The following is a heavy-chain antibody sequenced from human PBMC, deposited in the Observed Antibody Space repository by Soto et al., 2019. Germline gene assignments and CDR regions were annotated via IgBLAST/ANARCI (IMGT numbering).Heavy chain of an antibody. CDR3: ARDRATDHYFYFDY. CDR2: IIPIFGTA. CDR1: GGTFSSYA. V-gene: IGHV1-69*01. D-gene: IGHD5-12*01. J-gene: IGHJ4*02. Sequence: QVQLVQSGAEVKKPGSSVKVSCKASGGTFSSYAISWVRQAPGQGLEWMGGIIPIFGTANYAQKFQGRVTTTADESTSTAYMELSSLRSEDTAVYYCARDRATDHYFYFDYWGQGTLVTVSS.